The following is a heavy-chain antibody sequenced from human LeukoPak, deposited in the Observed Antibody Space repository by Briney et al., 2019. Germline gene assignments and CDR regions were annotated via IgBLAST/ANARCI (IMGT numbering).Heavy chain of an antibody. D-gene: IGHD4-17*01. CDR2: IYYSGST. J-gene: IGHJ4*02. V-gene: IGHV4-59*01. CDR1: GGSISSYY. CDR3: ATRYDYGDY. Sequence: SETLSLTCTVSGGSISSYYWSWIRQPPGKGLEWIGYIYYSGSTNYNPSLKSRVTISVDTSKNQFSLKLSSVTAADTAVYYCATRYDYGDYWGQGTLVTVSS.